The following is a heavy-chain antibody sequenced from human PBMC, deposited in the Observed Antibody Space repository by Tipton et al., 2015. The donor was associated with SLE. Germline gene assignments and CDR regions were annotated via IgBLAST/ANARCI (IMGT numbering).Heavy chain of an antibody. Sequence: SLRLSCAASGFTFSSYAMHWVRQAPGKGLEWVAVISYDGSNKYYADSVKGRFTISRDNSKNTLYLQMNSLRAEDTAVYYCAREGNYGSGRGYFDYWGQGTLVTVSS. D-gene: IGHD3-10*01. CDR2: ISYDGSNK. V-gene: IGHV3-30-3*01. CDR3: AREGNYGSGRGYFDY. J-gene: IGHJ4*02. CDR1: GFTFSSYA.